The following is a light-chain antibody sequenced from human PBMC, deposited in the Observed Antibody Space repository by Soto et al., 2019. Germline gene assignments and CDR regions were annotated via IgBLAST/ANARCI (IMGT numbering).Light chain of an antibody. CDR1: QSVGNN. CDR3: QPYGDWPLT. CDR2: ATS. J-gene: IGKJ4*01. V-gene: IGKV3-15*01. Sequence: EIVVTQSPATLSVSPGERVTLSCRASQSVGNNFAWYQQKPGQAPRLLIFATSTRATGVPARFSGSGSGTEFTLTISSLQSEDFAVYYCQPYGDWPLTFGGGAKVEIE.